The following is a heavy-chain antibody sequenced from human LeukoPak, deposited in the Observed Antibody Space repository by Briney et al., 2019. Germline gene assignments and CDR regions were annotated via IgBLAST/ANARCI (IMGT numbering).Heavy chain of an antibody. CDR3: ARDPYSGSYGNYYYYFMDV. J-gene: IGHJ6*03. D-gene: IGHD1-26*01. CDR1: GFIFSDYW. Sequence: GGSLRLSCAASGFIFSDYWMTWVRQAPGKGLEWVANMNRDGSEKHYVDSVKGRFTISRDNANNLLFLQMNNLRAEDTAVYYCARDPYSGSYGNYYYYFMDVWGKGTTVTISS. V-gene: IGHV3-7*01. CDR2: MNRDGSEK.